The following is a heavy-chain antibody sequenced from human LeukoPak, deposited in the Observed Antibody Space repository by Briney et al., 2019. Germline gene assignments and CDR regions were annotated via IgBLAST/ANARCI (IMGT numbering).Heavy chain of an antibody. CDR2: IYYSGST. CDR1: GGSISSYY. J-gene: IGHJ4*02. V-gene: IGHV4-59*01. D-gene: IGHD4-17*01. CDR3: ARAVSKSRLRLDY. Sequence: SETLSLTCTVSGGSISSYYWSWIRQPPGKGLEWIGYIYYSGSTNYNPSLKSRVTISVDTSKNQFSLKLSSVTAADTAVYYCARAVSKSRLRLDYRGQGTLVTVSS.